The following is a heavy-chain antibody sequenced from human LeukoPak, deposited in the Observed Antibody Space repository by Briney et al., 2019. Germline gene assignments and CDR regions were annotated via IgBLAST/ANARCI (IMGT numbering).Heavy chain of an antibody. CDR3: AIIGYYDSSGYYGLRY. V-gene: IGHV1-69*13. Sequence: SVKVSCKASGGTFSSYAISWVRQAPGQGLEWMGVIIPIFGTANYAQKFQGRVTITADESTSTAYMELSSLRSEDTAVYYCAIIGYYDSSGYYGLRYWGQGTLVTVSS. CDR2: IIPIFGTA. J-gene: IGHJ4*02. D-gene: IGHD3-22*01. CDR1: GGTFSSYA.